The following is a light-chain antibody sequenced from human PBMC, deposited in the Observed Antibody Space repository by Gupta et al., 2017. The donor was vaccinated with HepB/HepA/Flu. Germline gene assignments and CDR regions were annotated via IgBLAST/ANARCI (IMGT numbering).Light chain of an antibody. Sequence: QSALTQPRAVSGSPGQSVTISCTGTSSDVGGSKYVSWYQQYPGKDPKLMIYDVSERLSGVPDRFSGSKSGNAASLTISGLQAEDEAEYHCSAYAGTHTVVFGGGTKLTVL. CDR1: SSDVGGSKY. CDR2: DVS. J-gene: IGLJ3*02. CDR3: SAYAGTHTVV. V-gene: IGLV2-11*01.